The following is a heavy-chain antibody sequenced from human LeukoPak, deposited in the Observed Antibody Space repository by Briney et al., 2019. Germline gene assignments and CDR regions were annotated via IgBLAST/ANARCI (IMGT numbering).Heavy chain of an antibody. J-gene: IGHJ6*02. D-gene: IGHD6-19*01. CDR2: IYYSGST. CDR3: ARGPLLRQWLDYYYYYGMDV. V-gene: IGHV4-30-4*01. CDR1: GGSISSGDYY. Sequence: SQTLSLTCTVSGGSISSGDYYWSWIRQPPGKGLEWIGYIYYSGSTYYNPSLKSRVTISVDTSKNQFSLKLRSVTAADTAVYYCARGPLLRQWLDYYYYYGMDVWGQGTTVTVSS.